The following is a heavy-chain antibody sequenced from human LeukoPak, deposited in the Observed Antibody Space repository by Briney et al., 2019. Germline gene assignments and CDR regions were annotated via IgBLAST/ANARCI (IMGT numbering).Heavy chain of an antibody. J-gene: IGHJ6*03. Sequence: GGSLRLSCAASGFTFSNAWMSWVRRAPGKGLEWVGRIKSKTDGGTTDYAAPVKGRFTISRDDSKNTLYLQMNSLKTEDTAVYYCTISSTSSRYYYYYYMDVWGKGTTVTVSS. CDR2: IKSKTDGGTT. CDR3: TISSTSSRYYYYYYMDV. V-gene: IGHV3-15*01. D-gene: IGHD2-2*01. CDR1: GFTFSNAW.